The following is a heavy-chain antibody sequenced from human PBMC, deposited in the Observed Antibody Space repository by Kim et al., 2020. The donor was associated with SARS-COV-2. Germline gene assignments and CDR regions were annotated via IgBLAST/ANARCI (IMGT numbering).Heavy chain of an antibody. D-gene: IGHD6-13*01. CDR1: GGTFSSYA. V-gene: IGHV1-69*04. Sequence: SVKVSCKASGGTFSSYAISWVRQAPGQGLEWMGRIIPILGIANYAQKFQGRVTITADKSTSTAYMELSSLRSEDTAVYYCASVHHIAAAGTYYYYGMDVWGQGTTVTVSS. J-gene: IGHJ6*02. CDR2: IIPILGIA. CDR3: ASVHHIAAAGTYYYYGMDV.